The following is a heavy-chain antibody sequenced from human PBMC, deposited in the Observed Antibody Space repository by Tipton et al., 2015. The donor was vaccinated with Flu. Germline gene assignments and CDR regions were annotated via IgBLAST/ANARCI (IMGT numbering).Heavy chain of an antibody. J-gene: IGHJ4*02. CDR3: ARVLVSGTGPLFDY. CDR1: GYSISSGYY. CDR2: IYHSGST. V-gene: IGHV4-38-2*01. D-gene: IGHD6-19*01. Sequence: TLSLTCAVSGYSISSGYYCGWRRQPPGKGLGWIGSIYHSGSTYYNPSLRSRVTIAVDTSKNQFSLQLSSVTAADTAVYYWARVLVSGTGPLFDYWGRGTLVTVSS.